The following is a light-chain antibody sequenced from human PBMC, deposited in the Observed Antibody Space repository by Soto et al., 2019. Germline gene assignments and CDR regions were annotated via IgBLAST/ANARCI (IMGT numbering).Light chain of an antibody. Sequence: EIVLTQSPATLSVSPGERATLSCRASQSVSSSLVWYQQKPGQPPRLLIYDASNRATAIPARFSGSGSGTDSSLTISSLEPDDFAVYYCQQRNTWPFTFGPGTKVDIK. J-gene: IGKJ3*01. CDR1: QSVSSS. V-gene: IGKV3-11*01. CDR2: DAS. CDR3: QQRNTWPFT.